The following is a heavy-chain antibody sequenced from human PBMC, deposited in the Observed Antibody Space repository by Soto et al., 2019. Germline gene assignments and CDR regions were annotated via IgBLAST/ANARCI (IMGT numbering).Heavy chain of an antibody. J-gene: IGHJ4*02. CDR2: INPNSGGT. D-gene: IGHD3-10*01. V-gene: IGHV1-2*02. CDR1: GYTFTVYY. CDR3: ARDYYGSGKAHFDY. Sequence: SVEVSCTSSGYTFTVYYIHWVRQAPGQGLEWMGWINPNSGGTNYAQKFQGRVTMTRDTSISTAYMELSRLRSDDTAVYYCARDYYGSGKAHFDYWGQGTLVTVSS.